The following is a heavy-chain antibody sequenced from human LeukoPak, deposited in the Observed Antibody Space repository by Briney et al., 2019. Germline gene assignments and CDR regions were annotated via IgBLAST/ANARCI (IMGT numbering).Heavy chain of an antibody. D-gene: IGHD3-10*01. V-gene: IGHV3-7*05. CDR3: VRGSSGTVVRGISGAWFDP. J-gene: IGHJ5*02. CDR2: IKPDGSDK. CDR1: GFPFSIYW. Sequence: GGSLRLSCAASGFPFSIYWMTWVRQAPGKGLEWVANIKPDGSDKYYVDSAKGRFTISRDNAKNSLYLQMNSLRAEDTAVYYCVRGSSGTVVRGISGAWFDPWGQGTLVSVSS.